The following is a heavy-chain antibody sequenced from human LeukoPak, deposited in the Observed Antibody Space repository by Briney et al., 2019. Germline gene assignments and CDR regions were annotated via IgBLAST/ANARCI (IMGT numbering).Heavy chain of an antibody. Sequence: PGGSLRLSCAASGFTFSSYGMHWVRQAPGKGLEWVAFIRYDGSNKYYADPVKGRFTISRDNSKNTLYLQMNSLRAEDTAVYYCAKGGSSSWYGFDYWGQGTLVTVAS. D-gene: IGHD6-13*01. CDR2: IRYDGSNK. CDR3: AKGGSSSWYGFDY. CDR1: GFTFSSYG. V-gene: IGHV3-30*02. J-gene: IGHJ4*02.